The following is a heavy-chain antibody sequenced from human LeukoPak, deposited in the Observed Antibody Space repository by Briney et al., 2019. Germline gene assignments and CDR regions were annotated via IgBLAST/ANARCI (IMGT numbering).Heavy chain of an antibody. CDR1: GGSISSSSYY. V-gene: IGHV4-39*01. CDR2: IYYSGST. D-gene: IGHD6-19*01. CDR3: ARRQRRLVRYYGMDV. J-gene: IGHJ6*02. Sequence: SETLSLTCTVSGGSISSSSYYWGWIRQPPGKGLEWIGSIYYSGSTYYNPSLKSRVIISVDTSKNQFSLKLSSVTAADTAVYYCARRQRRLVRYYGMDVWGQGTTVTVSS.